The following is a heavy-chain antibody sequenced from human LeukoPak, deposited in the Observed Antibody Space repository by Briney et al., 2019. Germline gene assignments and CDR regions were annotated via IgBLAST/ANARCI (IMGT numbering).Heavy chain of an antibody. Sequence: GGSLRLSCAASGFIFSSYGMHWVRQAPGKGLGWVAVTWHDGSNKYYADSVKGRFTISRDNSKNTLYLQMNSLRAEDTAVYYCTRDQGDYWGQGTLVTVSS. CDR1: GFIFSSYG. V-gene: IGHV3-33*01. J-gene: IGHJ4*02. CDR3: TRDQGDY. CDR2: TWHDGSNK.